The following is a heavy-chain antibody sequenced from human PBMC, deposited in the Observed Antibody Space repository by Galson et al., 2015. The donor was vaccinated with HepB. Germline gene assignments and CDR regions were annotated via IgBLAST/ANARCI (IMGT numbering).Heavy chain of an antibody. J-gene: IGHJ3*02. D-gene: IGHD6-19*01. Sequence: CAISGDSVSSNSAAWNWIRQSPSRGLEWLGRTYYRSKWYNDYAVSVKSRITINPDTSKNQFSLQLNSVTPEDTAVYYCASSFGIAVAGNEDGGAFDIWGQGTMVTVSS. CDR3: ASSFGIAVAGNEDGGAFDI. CDR2: TYYRSKWYN. V-gene: IGHV6-1*01. CDR1: GDSVSSNSAA.